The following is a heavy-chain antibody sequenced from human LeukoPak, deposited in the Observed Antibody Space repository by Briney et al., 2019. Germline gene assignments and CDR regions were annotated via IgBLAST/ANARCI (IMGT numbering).Heavy chain of an antibody. CDR3: ARDYGSGSYPDY. CDR2: INSDGGST. Sequence: GGSLRLSCAACGFTFSSYWMHWVRQAPGKGRVGLSRINSDGGSTSYADSVKGRFTISRDNAKNTLYLQMNSLRAEDTAVYYCARDYGSGSYPDYWGQGTLVTVSS. D-gene: IGHD3-10*01. CDR1: GFTFSSYW. V-gene: IGHV3-74*01. J-gene: IGHJ4*02.